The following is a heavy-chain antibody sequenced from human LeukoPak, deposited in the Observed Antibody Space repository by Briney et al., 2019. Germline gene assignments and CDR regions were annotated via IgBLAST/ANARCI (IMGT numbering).Heavy chain of an antibody. CDR3: ARNTEIAVAGNFDY. D-gene: IGHD6-19*01. J-gene: IGHJ4*02. V-gene: IGHV3-11*01. Sequence: GGSLRLSCAASGFTSSDYYMSWIRQAPGKGLEWVSYISSSGSTIYYADSVKGRFTISRDNAKNSLYLQMNSLRAEDTAVYYCARNTEIAVAGNFDYWGQGTLVTVSS. CDR1: GFTSSDYY. CDR2: ISSSGSTI.